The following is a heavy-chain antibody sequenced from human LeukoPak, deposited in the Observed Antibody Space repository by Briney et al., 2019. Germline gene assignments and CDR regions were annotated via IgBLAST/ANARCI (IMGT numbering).Heavy chain of an antibody. D-gene: IGHD6-13*01. CDR3: ARDSKSSSWYSHYYYGMDV. CDR1: GYTFTSYA. Sequence: ASVKVSCKASGYTFTSYAMNWVRQAPGQGLEWMGWINTNTGNPTYAQGFTGRFVFSLDTSVSTAYLQISSLKAEDTAVYYCARDSKSSSWYSHYYYGMDVWDQGTTVTVSS. V-gene: IGHV7-4-1*02. CDR2: INTNTGNP. J-gene: IGHJ6*02.